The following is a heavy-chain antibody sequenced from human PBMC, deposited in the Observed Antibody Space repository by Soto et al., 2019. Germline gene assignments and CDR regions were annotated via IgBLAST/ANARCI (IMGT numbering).Heavy chain of an antibody. CDR3: AIIGSGDYSDFDY. CDR1: GYTFTSYG. V-gene: IGHV1-18*01. CDR2: IRPNDGHT. Sequence: ASVKVSFKGLGYTFTSYGISWVRQAPGQGLEWMGWIRPNDGHTNYAQKFQDRVTMTRDTSTTTVYMDLRSLGSDDTAVYYCAIIGSGDYSDFDYWGQGTLVTVSS. J-gene: IGHJ4*02. D-gene: IGHD4-4*01.